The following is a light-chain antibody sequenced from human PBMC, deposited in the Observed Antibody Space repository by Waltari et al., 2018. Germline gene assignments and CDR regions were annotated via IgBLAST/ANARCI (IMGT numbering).Light chain of an antibody. CDR1: QDIRNY. V-gene: IGKV1-33*01. J-gene: IGKJ4*01. Sequence: DIQMTQSPSSLSASVGDRVTITFQASQDIRNYLNWYQQKPGKAPKLLIYDASNLETGVPSRFSGSGSGTDFTFTISSLQPEDFAVYYCQQRNNWPLTFGGGTKVEIK. CDR2: DAS. CDR3: QQRNNWPLT.